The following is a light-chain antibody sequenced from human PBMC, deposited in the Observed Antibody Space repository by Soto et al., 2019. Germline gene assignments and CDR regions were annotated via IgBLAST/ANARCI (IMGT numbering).Light chain of an antibody. V-gene: IGKV3-20*01. J-gene: IGKJ3*01. CDR3: QQCGGSPLFS. CDR1: QSISSSF. Sequence: EIVLTQSPGTLSLSPGESATLSCRASQSISSSFFAWYQHKPGQAPRLLIYGTSNRATGIPDRFSGSGSGTDFTLTISRLEPEDFAVYYCQQCGGSPLFSFGPGTKVDIK. CDR2: GTS.